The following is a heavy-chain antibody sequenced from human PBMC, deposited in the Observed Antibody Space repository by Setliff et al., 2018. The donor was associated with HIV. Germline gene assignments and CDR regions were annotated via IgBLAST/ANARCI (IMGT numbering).Heavy chain of an antibody. CDR1: GFSFSSFG. D-gene: IGHD3-10*01. CDR2: ISGGGSVI. V-gene: IGHV3-21*06. Sequence: LRLSCAASGFSFSSFGMNWVRQAPGKGLAWVSCISGGGSVIYYADSVKGRFTISRDSGKNSVFLQMNSLRAEDTAVYYCARVGNYMAYAFDIWGQGTMVTVSS. J-gene: IGHJ3*02. CDR3: ARVGNYMAYAFDI.